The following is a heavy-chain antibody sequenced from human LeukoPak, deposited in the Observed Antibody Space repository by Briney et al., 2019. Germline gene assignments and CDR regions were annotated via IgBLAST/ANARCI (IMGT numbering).Heavy chain of an antibody. D-gene: IGHD2-15*01. V-gene: IGHV3-23*01. CDR1: GFTFSGYG. Sequence: PGGTLRLSCAASGFTFSGYGMSWVRQAPGKGLKWVSAISGSGGSTYYADSVKGRITISRDNSKNTLYLQMNSLRAEDTAVYYCAKEVGYCSGGSCQQFDYWGQGTLVTVSS. CDR2: ISGSGGST. CDR3: AKEVGYCSGGSCQQFDY. J-gene: IGHJ4*02.